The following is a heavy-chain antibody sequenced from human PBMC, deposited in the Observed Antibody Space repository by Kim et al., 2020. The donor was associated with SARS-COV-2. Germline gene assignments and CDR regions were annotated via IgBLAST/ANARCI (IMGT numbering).Heavy chain of an antibody. CDR1: GGSFSGYY. CDR2: INHSGST. J-gene: IGHJ4*02. CDR3: ARARWSAHAVDY. Sequence: SETLSLTCAVYGGSFSGYYWSWIRQPPGKGLEWIGEINHSGSTNYNPSLKSRVTISVDTSKNQFSLKLSSVTAADTAVYYCARARWSAHAVDYWGQGTLV. D-gene: IGHD2-15*01. V-gene: IGHV4-34*01.